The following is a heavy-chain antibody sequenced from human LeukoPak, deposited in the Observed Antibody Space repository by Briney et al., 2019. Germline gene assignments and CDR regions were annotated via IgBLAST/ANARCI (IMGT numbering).Heavy chain of an antibody. CDR1: GFTFSSYS. CDR2: ISSSSSYI. D-gene: IGHD2-15*01. Sequence: GGSLRLSCAASGFTFSSYSMNWVRQAPGKGLEWVSSISSSSSYIYYADSVKGRFTISRDNAKNSLYLQMNSLRAEDTAVYYCARESGQRAFDIWGQGTMVTVSS. J-gene: IGHJ3*02. CDR3: ARESGQRAFDI. V-gene: IGHV3-21*01.